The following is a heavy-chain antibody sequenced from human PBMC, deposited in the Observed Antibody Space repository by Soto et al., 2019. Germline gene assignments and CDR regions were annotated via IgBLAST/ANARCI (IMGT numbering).Heavy chain of an antibody. Sequence: SETLSLTCTGSGGSINNHYWSWIRQPPGKGLEWLGYVYYNGITNYNPSLKSRVTISVDTSKNQFSLKLSSVTAADTAVYYCARLHSGSDYYYYGMDVWGQGTTVTVSS. J-gene: IGHJ6*02. CDR3: ARLHSGSDYYYYGMDV. D-gene: IGHD1-26*01. CDR2: VYYNGIT. V-gene: IGHV4-59*08. CDR1: GGSINNHY.